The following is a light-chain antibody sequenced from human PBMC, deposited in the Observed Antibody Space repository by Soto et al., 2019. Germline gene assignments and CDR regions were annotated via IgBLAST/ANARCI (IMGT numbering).Light chain of an antibody. J-gene: IGKJ4*01. CDR2: TAS. Sequence: DIQLTQSPSTLSASVGDRVTITCRASQSISYWLAWYQQKPGKAPKLLIYTASNLNSGVPSRFSGSGSGIEFTLTISSLQPDDFATYHCQQYDGYSGLTFGGGTKVEIK. CDR3: QQYDGYSGLT. CDR1: QSISYW. V-gene: IGKV1-5*03.